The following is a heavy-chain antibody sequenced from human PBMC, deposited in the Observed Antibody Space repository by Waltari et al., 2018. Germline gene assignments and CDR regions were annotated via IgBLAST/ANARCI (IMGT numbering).Heavy chain of an antibody. D-gene: IGHD4-17*01. CDR2: IIPIFGTA. Sequence: QVQLVQSGAEVKKPGSSVKVSCKASGGTFSSYAISWVRQAPGQGLEWMGGIIPIFGTANYAQKFQGRVTITADESTSTAYMELSSLRSEDTAVYYCARAVLYGDYGAVEGWFDPWGQGTLVTVSS. CDR1: GGTFSSYA. CDR3: ARAVLYGDYGAVEGWFDP. J-gene: IGHJ5*02. V-gene: IGHV1-69*13.